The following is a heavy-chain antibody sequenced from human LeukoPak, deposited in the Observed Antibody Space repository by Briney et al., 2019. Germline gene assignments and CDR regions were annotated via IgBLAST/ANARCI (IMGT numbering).Heavy chain of an antibody. J-gene: IGHJ4*02. V-gene: IGHV3-23*01. CDR3: AKDRYSGYELDY. CDR1: GFTFSSYA. Sequence: HAGGSLRLSCAASGFTFSSYAMSWVRQAPGKGLEWVSAISGSGGSTYYADSVKGRFTTSRDNSKNTLYLQMNSLRAEDTAVYYCAKDRYSGYELDYWGQGTLVTVSS. CDR2: ISGSGGST. D-gene: IGHD5-12*01.